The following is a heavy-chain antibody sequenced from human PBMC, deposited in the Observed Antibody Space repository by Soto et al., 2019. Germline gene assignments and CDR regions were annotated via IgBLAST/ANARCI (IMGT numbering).Heavy chain of an antibody. CDR1: GFTFSSYG. J-gene: IGHJ4*02. Sequence: ESGGGVVQPGRSLRLSCAASGFTFSSYGMHWVRQAPGKGLEWVAVIWYDGSNKYYADSVKGRFTISRDNSKNTLYLQMNSLRAEDTAVYYCARAQTGGYCSGGSCYSGFDYWGQGTLVTVSS. CDR3: ARAQTGGYCSGGSCYSGFDY. D-gene: IGHD2-15*01. V-gene: IGHV3-33*01. CDR2: IWYDGSNK.